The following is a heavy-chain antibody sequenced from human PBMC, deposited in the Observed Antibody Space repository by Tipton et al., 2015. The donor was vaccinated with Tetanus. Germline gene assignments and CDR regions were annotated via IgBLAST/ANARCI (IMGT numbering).Heavy chain of an antibody. CDR3: MRDSGLGLDAFDI. J-gene: IGHJ3*02. D-gene: IGHD3-16*01. CDR1: GDSVSSNTDA. CDR2: TYYRSKWYN. Sequence: TLSLTCAISGDSVSSNTDAWNWIRQSPSRGLEWLGRTYYRSKWYNDYALSVKSRITINPDTSKNQFSLQLKSVTPEDTAMYYCMRDSGLGLDAFDIWGRGTMVAVSS. V-gene: IGHV6-1*01.